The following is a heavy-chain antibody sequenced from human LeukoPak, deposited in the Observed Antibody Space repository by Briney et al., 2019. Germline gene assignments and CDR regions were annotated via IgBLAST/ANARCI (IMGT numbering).Heavy chain of an antibody. CDR2: MNSAGDDA. D-gene: IGHD4-17*01. Sequence: ASVKVSCKASGYTFTDYYISWVRQATGQGLEWMGWMNSAGDDAGYAQKFQGRMTLTRDNSVSTVYMELNSLRSEDTAVYYCARGAVTTAVHWHFSLWGRGTLVTVSS. CDR3: ARGAVTTAVHWHFSL. J-gene: IGHJ2*01. CDR1: GYTFTDYY. V-gene: IGHV1-8*01.